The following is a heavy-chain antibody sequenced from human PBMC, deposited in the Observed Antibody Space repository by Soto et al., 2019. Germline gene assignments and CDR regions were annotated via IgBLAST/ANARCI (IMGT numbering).Heavy chain of an antibody. CDR2: INAGNGNT. CDR3: ARDRQDIVVVVAAGNWFDP. CDR1: GYTFTSYA. V-gene: IGHV1-3*01. D-gene: IGHD2-15*01. J-gene: IGHJ5*02. Sequence: ASVKVSCKASGYTFTSYAMHWVRQAPGQRLEWMGWINAGNGNTKYSQKFQGRVTITRDTSASTAYMELSRLRSDDTAVYYCARDRQDIVVVVAAGNWFDPWGQGTLVTVSS.